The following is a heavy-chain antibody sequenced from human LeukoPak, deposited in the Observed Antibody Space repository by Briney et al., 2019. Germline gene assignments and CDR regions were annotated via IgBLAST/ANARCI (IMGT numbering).Heavy chain of an antibody. J-gene: IGHJ6*03. D-gene: IGHD6-13*01. Sequence: PSETLSLTCTVSGGSISSSSYYWGWIRQPPGKGLECIGSIYYSGSTYYNPSLKSRVTISVDTSKNQFSLKLSSVTAADTAVYYCARQRGSPHYYMDVWGKGTTVTVSS. CDR3: ARQRGSPHYYMDV. V-gene: IGHV4-39*01. CDR2: IYYSGST. CDR1: GGSISSSSYY.